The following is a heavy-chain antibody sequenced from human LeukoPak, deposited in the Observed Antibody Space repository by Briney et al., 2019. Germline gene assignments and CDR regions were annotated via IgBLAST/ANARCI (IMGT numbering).Heavy chain of an antibody. CDR1: GGSISSSSYY. J-gene: IGHJ4*02. CDR3: AKFSPLLPVAFY. Sequence: SETLSLTCTVSGGSISSSSYYWGWIRQPPGKGLEWIGSIYYSGSTYYNPSLKSRVTISVDTSKNQFSLKLTSVTAADTVVYYCAKFSPLLPVAFYWGQGTLVTVSS. D-gene: IGHD6-19*01. CDR2: IYYSGST. V-gene: IGHV4-39*07.